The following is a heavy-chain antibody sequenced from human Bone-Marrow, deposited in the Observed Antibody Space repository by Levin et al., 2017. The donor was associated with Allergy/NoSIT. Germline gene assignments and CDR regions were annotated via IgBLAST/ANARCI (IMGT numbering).Heavy chain of an antibody. J-gene: IGHJ3*02. V-gene: IGHV1-2*02. CDR2: INPNSGGT. CDR3: AREMGYSYGRDDAFDS. Sequence: KHGESLKISCKASGYTFTGYYMHWVRQAPGQGLEWMGWINPNSGGTNYAQKFQGRVTMTRDTSISTAYMELSRLRSDDTAVYYCAREMGYSYGRDDAFDSWGQGTMVTVSS. CDR1: GYTFTGYY. D-gene: IGHD5-18*01.